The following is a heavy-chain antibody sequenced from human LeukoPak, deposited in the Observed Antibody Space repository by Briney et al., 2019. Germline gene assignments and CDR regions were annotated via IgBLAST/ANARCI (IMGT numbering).Heavy chain of an antibody. CDR3: SRASTKPLYYMDV. Sequence: GGSLRLSCAVSGFTFSDSWMHWVRQAPGKGLVWVSRINSDGSITAYADSVKGRFTISRDNAKNTLYLQMNSLKTADTAVYYCSRASTKPLYYMDVWGKGTTVTISS. CDR2: INSDGSIT. D-gene: IGHD2-2*01. CDR1: GFTFSDSW. V-gene: IGHV3-74*01. J-gene: IGHJ6*03.